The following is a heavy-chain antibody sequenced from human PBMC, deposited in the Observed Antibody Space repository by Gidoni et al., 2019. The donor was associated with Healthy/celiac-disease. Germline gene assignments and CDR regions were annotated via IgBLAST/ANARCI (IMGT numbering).Heavy chain of an antibody. CDR2: SIRIFSTA. J-gene: IGHJ4*02. CDR1: VGTFSSYA. Sequence: QVQLVQSGAEVKKPGSSVKVSCKASVGTFSSYAISWVRQAPGQGLEWLGGSIRIFSTANYAQKCQGRVPITADDSTSTAYMELNSLRSEDTAVYYCASEESMTTVTTFRYWGQGTLVTVSS. V-gene: IGHV1-69*01. CDR3: ASEESMTTVTTFRY. D-gene: IGHD4-17*01.